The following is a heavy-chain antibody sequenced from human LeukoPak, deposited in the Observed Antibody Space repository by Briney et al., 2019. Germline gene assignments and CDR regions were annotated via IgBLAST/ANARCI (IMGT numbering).Heavy chain of an antibody. CDR3: AREGTVDRYFQH. CDR1: GYSIGSGYY. Sequence: SETLSLTCTVSGYSIGSGYYWGWIRQPPGKGLEWIGSIYHSGSTYYNPSLKSRVTISVDTSKNQFSLKLSSVTAADTAVYYCAREGTVDRYFQHWGQGTLVTVSS. D-gene: IGHD3-10*01. J-gene: IGHJ1*01. V-gene: IGHV4-38-2*02. CDR2: IYHSGST.